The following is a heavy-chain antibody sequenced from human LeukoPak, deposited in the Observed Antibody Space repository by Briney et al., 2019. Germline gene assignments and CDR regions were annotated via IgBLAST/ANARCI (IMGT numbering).Heavy chain of an antibody. D-gene: IGHD6-13*01. CDR2: IYYSGST. J-gene: IGHJ4*02. V-gene: IGHV4-39*01. Sequence: PSETLSLTCTVSGGSISGSSYYWGWIRQPPGKGLEWIGSIYYSGSTYYNPSLKSRVTISVDTSKNQFSLKLNSVTATDTAVYYCARRDRGSSSDFDYWGQGTLVTVSS. CDR1: GGSISGSSYY. CDR3: ARRDRGSSSDFDY.